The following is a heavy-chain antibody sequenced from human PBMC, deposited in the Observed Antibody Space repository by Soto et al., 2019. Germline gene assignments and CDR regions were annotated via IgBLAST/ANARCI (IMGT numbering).Heavy chain of an antibody. Sequence: TGKGLEWIATVHYSGSTYYTPSLKNRVTISADTSNNQFSLRLNSVTAADTAVYYCARQHYYDSSGYYLDAFEIWGQGTMVT. J-gene: IGHJ3*02. CDR2: VHYSGST. CDR3: ARQHYYDSSGYYLDAFEI. V-gene: IGHV4-39*01. D-gene: IGHD3-22*01.